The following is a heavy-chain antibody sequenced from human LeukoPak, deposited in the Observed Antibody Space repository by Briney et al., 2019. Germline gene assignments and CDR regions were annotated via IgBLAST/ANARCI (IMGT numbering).Heavy chain of an antibody. D-gene: IGHD1-26*01. CDR2: ISASDGST. CDR3: ARALLGATLHAFDI. CDR1: GFIFSSYA. Sequence: PGGSLRLSCVASGFIFSSYAVSWVRQAPGRGLEWVSTISASDGSTIYGDSVKGRFTISRDNSKNILYLLVNSLRAEDTALYYCARALLGATLHAFDIWGQGTVVTVSS. V-gene: IGHV3-23*01. J-gene: IGHJ3*02.